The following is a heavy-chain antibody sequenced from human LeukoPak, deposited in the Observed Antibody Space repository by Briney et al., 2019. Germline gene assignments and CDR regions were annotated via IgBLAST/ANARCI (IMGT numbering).Heavy chain of an antibody. CDR2: LSSSGSAF. CDR1: GFTFRSYE. V-gene: IGHV3-48*03. CDR3: ARDALGAFDI. J-gene: IGHJ3*02. Sequence: GGSLTLSCEDSGFTFRSYEMNWVRQAPGKGLEWIAYLSSSGSAFSYADSVKGRFTIARDNAKNSVYLEMNSLRAEDTAVYYCARDALGAFDIWGQGTMVTVSS.